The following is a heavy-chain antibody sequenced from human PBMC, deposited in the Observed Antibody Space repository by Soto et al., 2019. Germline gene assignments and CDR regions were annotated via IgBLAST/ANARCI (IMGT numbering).Heavy chain of an antibody. J-gene: IGHJ4*02. CDR3: AIPPPYGDYVTDY. V-gene: IGHV3-72*01. CDR1: GFTFSDHY. D-gene: IGHD4-17*01. Sequence: GSLRLSCAASGFTFSDHYIDWVRQAPGKGLEWVGRIRNKANSYTTEYAASVKGRFTISRDDSKKSGYLQMNSLKSDDTAVYYCAIPPPYGDYVTDYWGQGTLVTVS. CDR2: IRNKANSYTT.